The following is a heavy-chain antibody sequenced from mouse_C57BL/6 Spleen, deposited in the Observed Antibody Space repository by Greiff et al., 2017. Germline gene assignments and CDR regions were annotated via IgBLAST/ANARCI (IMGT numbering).Heavy chain of an antibody. CDR2: IDPSASYT. V-gene: IGHV1-50*01. J-gene: IGHJ3*01. Sequence: VQLQQPGAELVKPGASVKLSCKASGYTFTSYWMQWVKQRPGQGLEWIGEIDPSASYTNYNQKFKGKATLTVDTSSSTAYMQLSSLTSEDSAVYYCARTHEGYYVGFAYWGQGTLVTVSA. CDR3: ARTHEGYYVGFAY. CDR1: GYTFTSYW. D-gene: IGHD2-3*01.